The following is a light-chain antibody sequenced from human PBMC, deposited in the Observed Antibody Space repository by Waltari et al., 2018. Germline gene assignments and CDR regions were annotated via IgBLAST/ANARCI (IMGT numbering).Light chain of an antibody. V-gene: IGKV1-12*01. CDR3: QQVDSFPRT. Sequence: DIQMTQSPSSVSASVGDRVTLTCRASQGISSRVACYQQKPGKAPMLLIYDASSLHSGVPSRFSGSGSGTEFTLTISSLQPEDFATYYCQQVDSFPRTFGQGTKVEVK. CDR1: QGISSR. J-gene: IGKJ1*01. CDR2: DAS.